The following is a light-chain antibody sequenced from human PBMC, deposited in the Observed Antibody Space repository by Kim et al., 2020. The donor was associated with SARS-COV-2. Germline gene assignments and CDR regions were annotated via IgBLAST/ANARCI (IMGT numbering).Light chain of an antibody. V-gene: IGLV3-19*01. CDR1: SLRSYY. CDR3: NSRDSSGNHLYV. J-gene: IGLJ2*01. CDR2: GKN. Sequence: LGQTVRITCQGDSLRSYYASWYQQKPGQAPVLVIYGKNNRPSGIPDRFSGSSSGNTASLTITGAQAEDEADYYSNSRDSSGNHLYVFGGGTQLTVL.